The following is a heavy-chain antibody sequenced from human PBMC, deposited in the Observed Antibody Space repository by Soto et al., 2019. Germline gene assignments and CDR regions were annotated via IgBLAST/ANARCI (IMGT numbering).Heavy chain of an antibody. D-gene: IGHD1-26*01. Sequence: QLLESGPGLVKPSETLSLTCTVSGGSISTSSYYWGWIRQPPGKGLEWIGSIYYSGSTYYNPSLKSRVTISVDTSKNQFSLKLSSVTAADTAVYYCAQSIVGTYYFDYWGQGTLVTVSS. CDR1: GGSISTSSYY. CDR2: IYYSGST. V-gene: IGHV4-39*01. CDR3: AQSIVGTYYFDY. J-gene: IGHJ4*02.